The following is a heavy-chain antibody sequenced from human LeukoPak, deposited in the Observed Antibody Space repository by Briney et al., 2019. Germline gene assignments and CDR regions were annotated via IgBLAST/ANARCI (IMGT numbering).Heavy chain of an antibody. J-gene: IGHJ4*02. D-gene: IGHD1-26*01. V-gene: IGHV4-4*09. CDR2: IYTSGST. CDR3: ARQRGSYYDY. CDR1: GGSISSYY. Sequence: SETLSLTCTVSGGSISSYYWSWIRQPPGKGLEWIGYIYTSGSTDYNPSLKSRVTISVDTSKNQFPLKLSSVTAADTAVYYCARQRGSYYDYWGQGTLVTVSS.